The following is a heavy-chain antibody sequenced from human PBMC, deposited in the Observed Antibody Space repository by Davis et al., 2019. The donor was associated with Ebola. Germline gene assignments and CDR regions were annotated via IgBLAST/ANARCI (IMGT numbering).Heavy chain of an antibody. V-gene: IGHV1-46*01. CDR3: ARGLTDSSGYFYMDYYGMDV. J-gene: IGHJ6*02. CDR1: GYTFTGYY. CDR2: VNPSAGST. D-gene: IGHD3-22*01. Sequence: AASVKVSCKASGYTFTGYYMHWVRQAPGQGLEWMGMVNPSAGSTTYAQKFQGRITMTRDTSTSTVYMELSSLRSEDTAVYYCARGLTDSSGYFYMDYYGMDVWGQGTTVTVSS.